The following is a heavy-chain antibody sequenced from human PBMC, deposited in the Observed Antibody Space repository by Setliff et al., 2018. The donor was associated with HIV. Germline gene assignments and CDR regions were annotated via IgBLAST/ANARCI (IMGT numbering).Heavy chain of an antibody. CDR3: ARLGYSGSLVGAFDI. CDR1: GYSISSGYY. J-gene: IGHJ3*02. D-gene: IGHD1-26*01. Sequence: SETLSLTCTVSGYSISSGYYWDWIRQPPGKGLEWIGSIYHSGITYYSSSLKSRVTISVDTSKNQFSLNLTSVTAADTAVYYCARLGYSGSLVGAFDIWGQGTVVTVSS. CDR2: IYHSGIT. V-gene: IGHV4-38-2*02.